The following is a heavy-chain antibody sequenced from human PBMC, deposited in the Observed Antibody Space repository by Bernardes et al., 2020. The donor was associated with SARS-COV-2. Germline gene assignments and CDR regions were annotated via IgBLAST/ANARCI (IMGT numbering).Heavy chain of an antibody. D-gene: IGHD3-22*01. Sequence: SEPLPLRSAVYGGSFNDYSWTWIRQAPGKGLEWIGEVNHSGSTKYNPSLRSRVTISLDTSKNQFSLKLSSVTAADTAVYYCARGASGVNMILVVIGFSYYFDYWGQGTLVTVSS. J-gene: IGHJ4*02. CDR2: VNHSGST. CDR1: GGSFNDYS. V-gene: IGHV4-34*01. CDR3: ARGASGVNMILVVIGFSYYFDY.